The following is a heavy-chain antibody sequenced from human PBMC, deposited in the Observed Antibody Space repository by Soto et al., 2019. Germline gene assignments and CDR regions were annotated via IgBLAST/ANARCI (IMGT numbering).Heavy chain of an antibody. Sequence: GGSLRLSCAASGFTFTNHAFHWVRQSPGKGLEWVAIVSYDGGNKYYADSVKGRFTISRDNSKNTVYLEMNSLRPEDTAVYYCARGIQLWLRLFDYWGQGTLVTVSS. J-gene: IGHJ4*02. V-gene: IGHV3-30-3*01. CDR3: ARGIQLWLRLFDY. CDR2: VSYDGGNK. D-gene: IGHD5-18*01. CDR1: GFTFTNHA.